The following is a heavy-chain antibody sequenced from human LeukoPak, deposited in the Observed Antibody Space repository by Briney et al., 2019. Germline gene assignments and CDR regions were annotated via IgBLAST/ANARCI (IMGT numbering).Heavy chain of an antibody. CDR2: ISYDGSNK. CDR1: GFTFSSYG. J-gene: IGHJ4*02. V-gene: IGHV3-30*18. CDR3: AKGHSYDILSGYHPLDY. D-gene: IGHD3-9*01. Sequence: GRSLRLSCAASGFTFSSYGMHWVRQAPGKGLEWVAVISYDGSNKYYADSVKGRFTISRDNSKNTLYLQRNSLRAEDTAVYYCAKGHSYDILSGYHPLDYWGQGTLVTVSS.